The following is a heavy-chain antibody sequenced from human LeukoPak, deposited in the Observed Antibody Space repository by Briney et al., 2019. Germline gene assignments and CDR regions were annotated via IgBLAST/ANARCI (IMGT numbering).Heavy chain of an antibody. D-gene: IGHD3-9*01. Sequence: PGGSLRLSCAASGFTVSSNYMSWVRQAPGKGLEWVATINEDGSEKYYVDSVKGRFTIARDNAKNSLYLQMNSLRAEDTAVFYCKVFDILTAYSSYYYSYYDMDVWGQGTTVTVSS. V-gene: IGHV3-7*01. CDR2: INEDGSEK. CDR3: KVFDILTAYSSYYYSYYDMDV. J-gene: IGHJ6*02. CDR1: GFTVSSNY.